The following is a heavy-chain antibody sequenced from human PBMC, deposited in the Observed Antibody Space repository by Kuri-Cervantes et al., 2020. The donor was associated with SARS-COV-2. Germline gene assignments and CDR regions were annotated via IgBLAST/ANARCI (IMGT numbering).Heavy chain of an antibody. V-gene: IGHV1-18*01. Sequence: ASVKVSCKASGYTSTSYGISWVRQAPGQGLEWMGWISAYNGNTNYAQKLQGRVTMTTDTSTNTAYMELRSLRSEDTALYYCATDSGGTYPYYYMDLWGNGTTVTVSS. J-gene: IGHJ6*03. D-gene: IGHD1-26*01. CDR1: GYTSTSYG. CDR3: ATDSGGTYPYYYMDL. CDR2: ISAYNGNT.